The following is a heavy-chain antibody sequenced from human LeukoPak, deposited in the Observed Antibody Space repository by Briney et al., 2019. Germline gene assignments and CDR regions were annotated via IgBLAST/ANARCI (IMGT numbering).Heavy chain of an antibody. CDR2: TYYRSKWYN. CDR3: ASYTMYDILTGYSNTEYFQH. V-gene: IGHV6-1*01. J-gene: IGHJ1*01. CDR1: GDSVSSNSAA. Sequence: SQTLSLTCAISGDSVSSNSAAWNWIRQSPSRGLEWLGRTYYRSKWYNDYAVSVKSRITINPDTSKNQFSLQLNSVTPEDTAVYYCASYTMYDILTGYSNTEYFQHWGQGTLVTVSS. D-gene: IGHD3-9*01.